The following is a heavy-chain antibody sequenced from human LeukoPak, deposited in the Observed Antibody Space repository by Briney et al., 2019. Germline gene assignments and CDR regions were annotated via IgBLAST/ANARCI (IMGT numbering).Heavy chain of an antibody. D-gene: IGHD2-21*01. CDR1: RFTFSIYS. CDR3: ARVAPGHDIGRGYFDY. J-gene: IGHJ4*02. V-gene: IGHV3-48*01. Sequence: GGSLRLSCAASRFTFSIYSMNWVRQAPGKGLEWVSYITSSSGTIYYTDSVKGRFTISRDNAKNSLYLQMNSLRAEDTAVYYCARVAPGHDIGRGYFDYWGQGTLVTVSS. CDR2: ITSSSGTI.